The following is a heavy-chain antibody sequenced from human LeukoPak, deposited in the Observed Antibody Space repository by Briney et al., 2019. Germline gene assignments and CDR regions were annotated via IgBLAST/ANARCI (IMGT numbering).Heavy chain of an antibody. D-gene: IGHD2-2*01. CDR3: AKDDRRYCSSTSCLDSFDP. V-gene: IGHV3-21*04. Sequence: PGGSLRLSCAASGFTFSSYSMNWVRQAPGKGLEWVSSISSSSSYIYYADSVKGRFTISRDNSKNTLHLQMNNLRAEDTAVYYCAKDDRRYCSSTSCLDSFDPWGQGTLVTVSS. J-gene: IGHJ5*02. CDR2: ISSSSSYI. CDR1: GFTFSSYS.